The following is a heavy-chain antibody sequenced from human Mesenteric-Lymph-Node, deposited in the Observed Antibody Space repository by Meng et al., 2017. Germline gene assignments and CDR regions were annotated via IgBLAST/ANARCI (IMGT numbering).Heavy chain of an antibody. J-gene: IGHJ3*02. CDR1: GYSLTAYY. CDR2: IIPIFGTA. CDR3: AREGGYCSGGSCYHQDDAFDI. V-gene: IGHV1-2*02. D-gene: IGHD2-15*01. Sequence: ASVKVSCKASGYSLTAYYMHWVRQAPGQGLEWMGWIIPIFGTANYAQKFQGRVTITRDTSASTAYMELSSLRSEDTAVYYCAREGGYCSGGSCYHQDDAFDIWGQGTMVTVSS.